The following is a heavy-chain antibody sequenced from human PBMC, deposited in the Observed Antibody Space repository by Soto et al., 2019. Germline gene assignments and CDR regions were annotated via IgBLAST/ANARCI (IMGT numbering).Heavy chain of an antibody. D-gene: IGHD3-3*01. Sequence: GGSLRLSCAASGFTFSSYDMHWVRQATGKGLEWVSAIGTAGDTYYPGSVKGRFTISREKAKNSLYLQMNSLRAGDTAVYYCAGGITIFGLVIAIDIWGQGTMVTVSS. CDR2: IGTAGDT. V-gene: IGHV3-13*01. CDR1: GFTFSSYD. CDR3: AGGITIFGLVIAIDI. J-gene: IGHJ3*02.